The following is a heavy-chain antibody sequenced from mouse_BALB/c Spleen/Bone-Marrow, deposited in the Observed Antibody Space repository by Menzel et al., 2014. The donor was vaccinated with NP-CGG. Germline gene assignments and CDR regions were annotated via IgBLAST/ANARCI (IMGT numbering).Heavy chain of an antibody. D-gene: IGHD2-4*01. Sequence: LVESGAELVKPGASVKLSCTASGFNIKDTYMHWVKQRPEQGLERIGRIDPANGNTKYDPKFQGKATITADTSSNTAYLQLSSLASEDTAVYYCASLDDYIYWGQGTLVTVSA. CDR1: GFNIKDTY. V-gene: IGHV14-3*02. CDR3: ASLDDYIY. CDR2: IDPANGNT. J-gene: IGHJ3*01.